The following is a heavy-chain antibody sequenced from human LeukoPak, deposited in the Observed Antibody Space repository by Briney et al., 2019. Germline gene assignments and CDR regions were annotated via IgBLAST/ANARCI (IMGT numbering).Heavy chain of an antibody. CDR2: IYYSGST. CDR1: GGSISSSSYY. Sequence: SETLSLTCTVSGGSISSSSYYWGWIRQPPGKGLEWIGSIYYSGSTYYNPPLKSRVTISVDTSKNQFSLKLSSVTAADTAVYYCARVGGLTIDPQYYYGMDVWGQGTTVTVSS. CDR3: ARVGGLTIDPQYYYGMDV. D-gene: IGHD3-16*01. J-gene: IGHJ6*02. V-gene: IGHV4-39*01.